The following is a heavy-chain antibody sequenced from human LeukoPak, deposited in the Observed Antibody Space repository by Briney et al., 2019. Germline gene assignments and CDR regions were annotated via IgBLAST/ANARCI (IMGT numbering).Heavy chain of an antibody. CDR1: GFTFDDYG. V-gene: IGHV3-20*04. D-gene: IGHD1-26*01. Sequence: PGGSLRLSCAASGFTFDDYGMSWVRQAPGKGLKWVSGINWNSGSIGYADSVKGRFTISRDNAKNSLYLQMNSLRAEDTALYYCAKESTYSGSSGAFDIWGQGTMVTVSS. J-gene: IGHJ3*02. CDR2: INWNSGSI. CDR3: AKESTYSGSSGAFDI.